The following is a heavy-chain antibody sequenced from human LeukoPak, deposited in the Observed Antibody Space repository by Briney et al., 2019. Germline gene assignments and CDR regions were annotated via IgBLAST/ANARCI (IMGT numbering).Heavy chain of an antibody. CDR2: IYYSGST. J-gene: IGHJ4*02. CDR1: GGSISSYY. Sequence: SETLSLTCTVSGGSISSYYWSWIRQPPGKGLEWIGYIYYSGSTSYNPSLKSRVTISVDTSKNQFSLKLSSVTAADTAVYYCARQDLGHFDYWGQGTLVTVSS. V-gene: IGHV4-59*08. CDR3: ARQDLGHFDY.